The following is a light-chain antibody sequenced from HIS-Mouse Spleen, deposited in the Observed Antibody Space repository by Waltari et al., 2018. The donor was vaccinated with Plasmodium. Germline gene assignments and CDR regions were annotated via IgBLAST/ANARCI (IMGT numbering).Light chain of an antibody. Sequence: EIVLTQSPATLSLSPGERATLSCRASQSVSSYLAWYQQKPGQAPRLLIYDASNRATGIPARFRGSGSGTDFTLTISSLEPEDFAVYYCQQRSNWLHTFGQGTKLEIK. CDR1: QSVSSY. V-gene: IGKV3-11*01. CDR3: QQRSNWLHT. J-gene: IGKJ2*01. CDR2: DAS.